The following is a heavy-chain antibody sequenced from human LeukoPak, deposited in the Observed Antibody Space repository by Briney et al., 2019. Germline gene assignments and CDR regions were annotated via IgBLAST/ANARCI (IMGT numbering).Heavy chain of an antibody. CDR1: GGSISRYY. V-gene: IGHV4-4*07. D-gene: IGHD1-26*01. CDR3: ARGGSGSYFDAFDI. CDR2: IYTSGST. J-gene: IGHJ3*02. Sequence: PSETLSLTCTVSGGSISRYYWSWIRQPAGKGLEWIGRIYTSGSTNYNPSLKSRVTMSVDTSKNQFSLKLNSVTAADTAVYYCARGGSGSYFDAFDIWGQGTMVTVSS.